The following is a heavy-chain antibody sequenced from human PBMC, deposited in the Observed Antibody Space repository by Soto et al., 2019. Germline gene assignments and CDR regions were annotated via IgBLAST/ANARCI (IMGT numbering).Heavy chain of an antibody. CDR3: ARDAYCGHDCYPPYRYFDL. CDR2: INPNSGGT. CDR1: GYTFTGYY. V-gene: IGHV1-2*04. Sequence: ASVKVSCKASGYTFTGYYMHWVRQAPGQGLEWMGWINPNSGGTNYAQKFQGWVTMTRDTSISTAYMELSRLRSDDTAVYYCARDAYCGHDCYPPYRYFDLWGRGTLVTVSS. D-gene: IGHD2-21*02. J-gene: IGHJ2*01.